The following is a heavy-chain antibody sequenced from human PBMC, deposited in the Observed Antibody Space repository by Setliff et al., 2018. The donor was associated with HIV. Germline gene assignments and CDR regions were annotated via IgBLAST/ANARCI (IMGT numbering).Heavy chain of an antibody. CDR3: AARSSHLSIYGMDV. CDR1: GFTFTSYA. J-gene: IGHJ6*02. V-gene: IGHV3-23*01. CDR2: LSGSGGAK. D-gene: IGHD2-21*01. Sequence: PGGSLRLSCVTSGFTFTSYAMGWVRQAPGEGLEYVSALSGSGGAKYYADSLKGRLSISRDNSKNTVYLQINSLRAEDTAIYYCAARSSHLSIYGMDVWGQGTTVTVSS.